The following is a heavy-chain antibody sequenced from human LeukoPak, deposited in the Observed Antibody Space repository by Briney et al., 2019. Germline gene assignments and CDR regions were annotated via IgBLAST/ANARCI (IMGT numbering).Heavy chain of an antibody. J-gene: IGHJ4*02. D-gene: IGHD3-9*01. CDR3: TTEPYYDILTGYYSYYFDY. CDR2: IKSKTDGGTT. CDR1: GFTFSSYA. Sequence: GGSLRLSCAASGFTFSSYAMSWVRQAPGKGLEWVGRIKSKTDGGTTDYAAPVKGRFTISRDDSKNTLYLQMNSLKTEDTAVYYCTTEPYYDILTGYYSYYFDYWGQGTLVTVSS. V-gene: IGHV3-15*01.